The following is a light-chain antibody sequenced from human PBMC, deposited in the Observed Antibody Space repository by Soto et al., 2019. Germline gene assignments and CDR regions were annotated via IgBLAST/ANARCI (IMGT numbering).Light chain of an antibody. J-gene: IGKJ1*01. Sequence: DIQMTQSPSSLSASVGDSVTITCRASQIIRSYLNWYQQKPGKAPKLLIYAASSLQSGVPSRFSGSGSGTDFTLTISSLQPEDYATYYCQQSYSTTRTVGQGTKVEIK. V-gene: IGKV1-39*01. CDR2: AAS. CDR1: QIIRSY. CDR3: QQSYSTTRT.